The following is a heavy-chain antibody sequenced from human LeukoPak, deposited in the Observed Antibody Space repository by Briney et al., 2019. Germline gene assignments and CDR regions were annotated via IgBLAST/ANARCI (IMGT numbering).Heavy chain of an antibody. D-gene: IGHD3-3*01. CDR1: GGSISSGGYS. V-gene: IGHV4-30-2*01. J-gene: IGHJ4*02. CDR3: AREGGFWSGYFY. CDR2: IYHSGST. Sequence: SETLSLTCAVSGGSISSGGYSWSWIQQPPGKGLEWIGYIYHSGSTYYNPSLKSRVTISVDRSKNQLSLKLSSVTAADTAVYYCAREGGFWSGYFYWGQGTLVTVSS.